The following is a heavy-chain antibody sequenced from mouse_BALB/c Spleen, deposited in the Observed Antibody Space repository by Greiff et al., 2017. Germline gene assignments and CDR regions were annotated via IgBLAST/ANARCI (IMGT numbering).Heavy chain of an antibody. V-gene: IGHV5-6-2*01. CDR1: GFTFSSYY. CDR2: INSNGGST. D-gene: IGHD2-1*01. Sequence: EVKLMESGGGLVKLGGSLKLSCAASGFTFSSYYMSWVRQTPEKRLELVAAINSNGGSTYYPDTVKGRFTISRDNAKNTLYLQISSLKSEDTALYYCARQGNYYFDYWGQGTTLTVSS. CDR3: ARQGNYYFDY. J-gene: IGHJ2*01.